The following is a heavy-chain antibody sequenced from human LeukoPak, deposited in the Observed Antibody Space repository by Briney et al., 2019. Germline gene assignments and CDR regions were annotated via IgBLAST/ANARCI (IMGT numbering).Heavy chain of an antibody. CDR3: ARDGGTAGEFDY. CDR1: GFTFSSYS. Sequence: PGGSLRLSCAASGFTFSSYSMNWVRQAPGKGLEWVPSISSSSSYIYYADSVKGRFSISRDNAKKSLYLQMNSLRAEDTALYYCARDGGTAGEFDYWGQGTVVTVSS. CDR2: ISSSSSYI. V-gene: IGHV3-21*04. D-gene: IGHD2-15*01. J-gene: IGHJ4*02.